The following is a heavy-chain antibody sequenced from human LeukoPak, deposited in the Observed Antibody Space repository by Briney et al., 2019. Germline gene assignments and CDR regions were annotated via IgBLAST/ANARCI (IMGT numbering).Heavy chain of an antibody. CDR1: GFTFRSHG. D-gene: IGHD3-22*01. V-gene: IGHV3-33*01. CDR3: ARDLGPHYYDSSGFDY. J-gene: IGHJ4*02. Sequence: GGSLRLSCAASGFTFRSHGMHWVRQAPGKGLQWVGVIWYDGSNSYYADSVKGRFTISRDNSKNTLYLQMNSLRAEDTAVYYCARDLGPHYYDSSGFDYWGQGTLVTVSS. CDR2: IWYDGSNS.